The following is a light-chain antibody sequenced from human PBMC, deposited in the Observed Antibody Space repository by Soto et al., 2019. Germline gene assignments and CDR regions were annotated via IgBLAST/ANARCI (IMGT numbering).Light chain of an antibody. V-gene: IGKV3-11*01. J-gene: IGKJ1*01. CDR2: DAS. CDR3: HQRQSWPRT. Sequence: EIVLTQSPATLSLSPGESATLSCRASRSVSNYLAWYQQKPGQAPRLLIYDASSRPTDIPARFSGSGSGTDFTLTISRLEPEDFAVYYCHQRQSWPRTFGQGTKVDIK. CDR1: RSVSNY.